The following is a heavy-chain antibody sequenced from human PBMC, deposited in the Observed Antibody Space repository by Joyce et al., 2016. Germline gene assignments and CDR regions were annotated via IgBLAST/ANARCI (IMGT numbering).Heavy chain of an antibody. CDR3: ARVHGVTDGEFYFDY. CDR2: IYHRGTT. CDR1: GDSIFSTKW. D-gene: IGHD3-10*01. Sequence: QVQLQESGPRLVKPSGTLSLTCAVSGDSIFSTKWWSWVRQPPGKGLEWIGQIYHRGTTNYNPSLKSRVTVSVDKSKNQFSLNLSSVTAADTAVYYCARVHGVTDGEFYFDYWGQGTLVTVSS. V-gene: IGHV4-4*02. J-gene: IGHJ4*02.